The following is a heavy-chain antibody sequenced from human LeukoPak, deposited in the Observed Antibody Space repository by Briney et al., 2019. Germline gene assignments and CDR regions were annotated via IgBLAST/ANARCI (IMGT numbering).Heavy chain of an antibody. CDR2: ISGSGGST. CDR3: AKWGVPTYYYGSGSYYNSWFDP. Sequence: PGGSLRLSCAASGFTFSSYAMSWVRQAPGKGLEWVSAISGSGGSTYYAGSVKGRLTISRDNSKNTLYLQMNSLRAEDTAVYYCAKWGVPTYYYGSGSYYNSWFDPWGQGTLVTVSS. J-gene: IGHJ5*02. V-gene: IGHV3-23*01. CDR1: GFTFSSYA. D-gene: IGHD3-10*01.